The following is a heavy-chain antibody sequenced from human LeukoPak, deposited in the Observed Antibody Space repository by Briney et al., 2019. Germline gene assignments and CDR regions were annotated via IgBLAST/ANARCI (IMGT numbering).Heavy chain of an antibody. CDR2: INHSGST. D-gene: IGHD5-18*01. CDR3: ARVKRGYSYGFGSFDC. V-gene: IGHV4-34*01. Sequence: SETLSLTCAVYGGSFSGYYWSWIRQPPGKGLEWIGEINHSGSTNYNPSLKSRVTISVDTSKNQFSLKLSSVTAADTAVYYCARVKRGYSYGFGSFDCWGQGTLVTVSS. J-gene: IGHJ4*02. CDR1: GGSFSGYY.